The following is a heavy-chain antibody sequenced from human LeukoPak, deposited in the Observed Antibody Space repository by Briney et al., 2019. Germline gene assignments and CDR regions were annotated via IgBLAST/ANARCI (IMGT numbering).Heavy chain of an antibody. D-gene: IGHD5-12*01. J-gene: IGHJ4*02. Sequence: GGSLRLSCAASGFTFSSYAMHWVRQAPGKGLEWVAVISYDGSNKYYADSVKGRFTISRDNSKNTLYLQMNSLRAEDMALYYCVKDRYSDYDYRTGFFDYWGQGTLVTVSS. CDR3: VKDRYSDYDYRTGFFDY. CDR2: ISYDGSNK. CDR1: GFTFSSYA. V-gene: IGHV3-30-3*01.